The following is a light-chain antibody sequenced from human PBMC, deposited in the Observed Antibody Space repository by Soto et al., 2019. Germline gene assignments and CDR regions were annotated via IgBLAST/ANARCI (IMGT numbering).Light chain of an antibody. CDR2: GAS. CDR3: QKYNSAPFT. J-gene: IGKJ3*01. CDR1: LGISNF. V-gene: IGKV1-27*01. Sequence: DIQMTQSPSSLSASVGDRLSITCRASLGISNFLAWYQQKPGKVPELLIYGASTLQSGVPSRFSGRGSGTDFTLTISSLQPEDVATYYCQKYNSAPFTFGPGTKVDIK.